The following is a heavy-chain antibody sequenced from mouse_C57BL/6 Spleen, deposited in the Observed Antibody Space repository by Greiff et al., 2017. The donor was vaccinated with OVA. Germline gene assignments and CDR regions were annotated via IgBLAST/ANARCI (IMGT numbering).Heavy chain of an antibody. J-gene: IGHJ1*03. Sequence: QVQLKESGAELVKPGASVKMSCKASGYTFTTYPIEWMKQNHGKSLEWIGNFHPYNDDTKYNEKFKGKATLTVEKSSSTVYLELSRLTSDDSAVYYCARSGYDYDDSHWYFDVWGTGTTVTVSS. CDR3: ARSGYDYDDSHWYFDV. D-gene: IGHD2-4*01. CDR1: GYTFTTYP. V-gene: IGHV1-47*01. CDR2: FHPYNDDT.